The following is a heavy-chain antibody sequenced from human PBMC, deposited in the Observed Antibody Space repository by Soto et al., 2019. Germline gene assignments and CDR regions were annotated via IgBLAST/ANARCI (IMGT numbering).Heavy chain of an antibody. CDR2: MNDRGSI. V-gene: IGHV4-39*01. Sequence: PSETLSLTCTVSGESISSGNSYWGWIRQPPGKGLQWIGSMNDRGSIYYNPSLETRITISVDTSKNQFSLKLRSVTAADTAVYFCAKTGFWSGYRVVDYWGQGTLVTVSS. CDR3: AKTGFWSGYRVVDY. D-gene: IGHD3-3*01. J-gene: IGHJ4*02. CDR1: GESISSGNSY.